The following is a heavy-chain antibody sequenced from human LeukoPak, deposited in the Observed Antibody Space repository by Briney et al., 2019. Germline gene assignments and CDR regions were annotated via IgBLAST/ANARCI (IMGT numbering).Heavy chain of an antibody. J-gene: IGHJ3*02. CDR1: GFTFGDYA. Sequence: GGSLRLSCTASGFTFGDYAMSWVRQAPGKGLEWVSLISGSGGTTNYVDSVKGRFTISRDNSKNTLYLQMNSLRAEDTAVYYCAKDLVRWAFDIWGQGTMVTVSS. CDR3: AKDLVRWAFDI. V-gene: IGHV3-23*01. D-gene: IGHD5-24*01. CDR2: ISGSGGTT.